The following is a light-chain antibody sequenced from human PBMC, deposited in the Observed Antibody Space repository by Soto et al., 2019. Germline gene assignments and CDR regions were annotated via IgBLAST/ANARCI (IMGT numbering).Light chain of an antibody. CDR3: QSYDNSLSSYVV. CDR1: SSNIGAGYD. CDR2: GNS. J-gene: IGLJ2*01. Sequence: QSVLTQPPSVSGAPGQRVTISCTGSSSNIGAGYDVHWYQQLPGTAPKLLISGNSNRPSGVPDRFSGSKADTSASLAITGLQAEDEADYYCQSYDNSLSSYVVFGGGTKLTVL. V-gene: IGLV1-40*01.